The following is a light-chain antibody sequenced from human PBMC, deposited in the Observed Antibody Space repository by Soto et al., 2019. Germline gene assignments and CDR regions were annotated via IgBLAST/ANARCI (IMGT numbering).Light chain of an antibody. V-gene: IGKV1-27*01. CDR2: AAS. J-gene: IGKJ3*01. CDR1: QDIRNF. Sequence: DIQMTQSPTSLSASVGDRVTITCRASQDIRNFVAWYQQKPGKAPKLLIYAASTLQSGVPSRFSGSGPGTDFTLPINSLQPEDVATYSCQKYSSVPVFGPGTKVEIK. CDR3: QKYSSVPV.